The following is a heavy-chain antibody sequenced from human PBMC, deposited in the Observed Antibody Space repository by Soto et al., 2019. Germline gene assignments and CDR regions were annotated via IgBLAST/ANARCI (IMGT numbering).Heavy chain of an antibody. CDR1: GYTFTSYA. CDR2: INAGNGNT. Sequence: QVQLVQSGAEVKKPGASVKVSCKASGYTFTSYAMHWVRQAPGQRLEWMGWINAGNGNTKYSQKFQGRVTITRDTSASTAYMELSSLRSEDTAVYYCARDYETGNDSSSSPFDYWGQGTLVTVSS. J-gene: IGHJ4*02. D-gene: IGHD6-6*01. CDR3: ARDYETGNDSSSSPFDY. V-gene: IGHV1-3*01.